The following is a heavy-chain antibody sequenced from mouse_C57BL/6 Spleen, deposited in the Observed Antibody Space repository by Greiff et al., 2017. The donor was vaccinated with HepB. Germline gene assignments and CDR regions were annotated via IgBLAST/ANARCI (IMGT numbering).Heavy chain of an antibody. D-gene: IGHD2-3*01. J-gene: IGHJ3*01. CDR3: ARSGDGYYFAY. Sequence: SGPELVKPGASVKISCKASGYAFSSSWMNWVKQRPGKGLEWIGRIYPGDGDTNYNGKFKGKATLTADKSSSTAYMQLSSLTSEDSAVYFCARSGDGYYFAYWGQGTLVTVSA. V-gene: IGHV1-82*01. CDR1: GYAFSSSW. CDR2: IYPGDGDT.